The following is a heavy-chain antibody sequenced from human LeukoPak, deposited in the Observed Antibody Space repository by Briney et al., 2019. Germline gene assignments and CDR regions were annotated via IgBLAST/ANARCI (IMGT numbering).Heavy chain of an antibody. CDR1: GVSISSYY. D-gene: IGHD2-2*01. CDR3: ARDNSCDY. V-gene: IGHV4-59*01. J-gene: IGHJ4*02. Sequence: SETLSLTCTVSGVSISSYYWSWIRQPPGKGLEWIGYIYYSGSTNYNPSLKSRATISIDTSKNQFSLKLSSVTAADTAVYYCARDNSCDYWGQGTLVTVSS. CDR2: IYYSGST.